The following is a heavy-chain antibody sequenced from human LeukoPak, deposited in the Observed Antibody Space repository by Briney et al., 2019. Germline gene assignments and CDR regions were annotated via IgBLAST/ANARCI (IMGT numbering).Heavy chain of an antibody. CDR1: AYTLTELS. CDR3: ARVEGSRSSWPDFDY. Sequence: GASVKVSCKVSAYTLTELSMHWVRQAPGKGLEWMGGFDPEDGETIYAQKFQGRVTMTEDTSTDTAYMELSSLRSEDTAVYYCARVEGSRSSWPDFDYWGQGTLVTVSS. J-gene: IGHJ4*02. V-gene: IGHV1-24*01. CDR2: FDPEDGET. D-gene: IGHD6-13*01.